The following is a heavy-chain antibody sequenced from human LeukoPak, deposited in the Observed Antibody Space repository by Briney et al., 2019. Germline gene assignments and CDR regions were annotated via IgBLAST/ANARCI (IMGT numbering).Heavy chain of an antibody. CDR2: ISYDGSNK. Sequence: GGSLRLSCAASGFTFSSFGMHWVRQAPGKGLEWVAVISYDGSNKYYADSVKGRFTISRDNSKNTLYLQMNSLRAEDTAVYYCAKGSGQKRYYYYYGMDVWGQGTTVTVSS. CDR3: AKGSGQKRYYYYYGMDV. V-gene: IGHV3-30*18. CDR1: GFTFSSFG. J-gene: IGHJ6*02. D-gene: IGHD6-19*01.